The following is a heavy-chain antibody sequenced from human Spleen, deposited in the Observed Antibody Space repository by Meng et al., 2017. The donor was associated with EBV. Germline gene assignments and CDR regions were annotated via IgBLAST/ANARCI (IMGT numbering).Heavy chain of an antibody. CDR1: GYHFTGYY. D-gene: IGHD4-23*01. J-gene: IGHJ4*02. V-gene: IGHV1-2*06. CDR3: STYGGTDFDY. CDR2: INPNSGGT. Sequence: QVQLVQSGAEVKKPGASVKVSCKASGYHFTGYYMHWVRQAPGQGLEWMGRINPNSGGTNYAQKFQGRVTMTRNTSISTAYMELSSLKSEDTAVYYCSTYGGTDFDYWGLGTLVTVSS.